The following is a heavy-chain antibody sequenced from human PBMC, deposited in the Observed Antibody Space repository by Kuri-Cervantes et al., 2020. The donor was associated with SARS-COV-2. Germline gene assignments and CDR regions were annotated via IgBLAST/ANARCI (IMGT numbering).Heavy chain of an antibody. CDR3: ARFPHLDY. CDR1: GGSVSSSSYY. J-gene: IGHJ4*02. V-gene: IGHV4-39*01. CDR2: IYYSGST. Sequence: SETLSLTCTVSGGSVSSSSYYWGWIRQPPGKGLEWIGSIYYSGSTYYNPSLKSRVTISVDTSKNQFSLKLSSVTAADTAVYYCARFPHLDYWGQGTLVTVSS.